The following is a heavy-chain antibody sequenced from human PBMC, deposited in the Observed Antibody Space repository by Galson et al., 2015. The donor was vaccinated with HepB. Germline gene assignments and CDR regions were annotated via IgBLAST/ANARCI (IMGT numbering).Heavy chain of an antibody. Sequence: SVKVSCKASGGTFGSYTISWVRQAPGQGLEWMGRIIPILGIANYAQKFQGRVTITADKSTSTAYMELSSLRSEDTAVYYCARDRVGDGYTPAYGMDVWGQGTTVTVSS. CDR1: GGTFGSYT. CDR3: ARDRVGDGYTPAYGMDV. CDR2: IIPILGIA. D-gene: IGHD5-24*01. V-gene: IGHV1-69*04. J-gene: IGHJ6*02.